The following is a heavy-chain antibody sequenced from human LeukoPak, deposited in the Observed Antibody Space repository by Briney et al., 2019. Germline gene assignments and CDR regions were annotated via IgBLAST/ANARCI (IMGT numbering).Heavy chain of an antibody. V-gene: IGHV4-4*02. J-gene: IGHJ6*02. CDR3: AREQWLVPGYGMDV. CDR2: IYHSGSP. Sequence: SGTLSLTCAVSGGSISSNNWWGWVRQPPGKGLEWIGEIYHSGSPNYNPSLKSRVTISVDKSRNHFSLNLSSVTAADTAVYYCAREQWLVPGYGMDVWGQGTTVTVSS. CDR1: GGSISSNNW. D-gene: IGHD6-19*01.